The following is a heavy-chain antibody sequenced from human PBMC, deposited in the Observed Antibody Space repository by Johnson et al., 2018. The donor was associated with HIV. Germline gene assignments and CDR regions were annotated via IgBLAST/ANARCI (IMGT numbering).Heavy chain of an antibody. CDR1: GFTVSSNY. V-gene: IGHV3-11*04. Sequence: QVQLVESGGGVVQPGRSLRLSCAGSGFTVSSNYMTWFRQAPGKGLEWVSYISTITNTVFYAGSVKGRFTISRDNAKNSLYLQMNSLRAEDTAVYYCARRKIAAAGRDAFDIWGQGTMVTVSS. CDR3: ARRKIAAAGRDAFDI. J-gene: IGHJ3*02. CDR2: ISTITNTV. D-gene: IGHD6-13*01.